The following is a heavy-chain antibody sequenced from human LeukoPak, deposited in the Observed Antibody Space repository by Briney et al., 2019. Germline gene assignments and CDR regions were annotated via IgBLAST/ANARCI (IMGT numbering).Heavy chain of an antibody. CDR1: GGSISGYF. D-gene: IGHD3-16*01. CDR3: ARDGGEDLLWANDY. V-gene: IGHV4-4*07. Sequence: SETLSLTCTVSGGSISGYFWSWIRQPAGKGLEWIGRIYTSGSTSYNPSLKSRVTMSVDTSKNQFSLKLSSVTAADTAVYYCARDGGEDLLWANDYWGQGTLVTVSS. CDR2: IYTSGST. J-gene: IGHJ4*02.